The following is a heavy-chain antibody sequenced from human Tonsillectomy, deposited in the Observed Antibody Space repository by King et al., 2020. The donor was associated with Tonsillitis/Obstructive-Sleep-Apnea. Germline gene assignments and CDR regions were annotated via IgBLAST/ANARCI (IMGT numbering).Heavy chain of an antibody. D-gene: IGHD6-13*01. J-gene: IGHJ4*02. CDR1: GFTFSSDA. CDR3: AKGIGYSSSWLDY. Sequence: VQLVESGGGLVQPWGSLRLSFAASGFTFSSDAMSWGRQAPGEGLEWVSAICGSGGSTYYADSVKGRFTISRDNSKNTLYLQMNSLRAEDTAVYYCAKGIGYSSSWLDYWGQGTLVTVSS. CDR2: ICGSGGST. V-gene: IGHV3-23*04.